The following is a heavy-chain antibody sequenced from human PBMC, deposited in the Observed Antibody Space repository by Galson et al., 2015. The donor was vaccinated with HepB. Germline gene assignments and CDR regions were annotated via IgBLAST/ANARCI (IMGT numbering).Heavy chain of an antibody. CDR2: INVGNGNT. V-gene: IGHV1-3*01. CDR1: GYTFTRYA. J-gene: IGHJ2*01. D-gene: IGHD3-10*01. CDR3: ARGITMVQGGGWYLDL. Sequence: SVKVSCKASGYTFTRYAMHWVRQAPGQRLEWMGWINVGNGNTKYSQKFQGRVTITRDTSASTAYMELSSLRSEDTAVYYCARGITMVQGGGWYLDLWGRGTLVTVSS.